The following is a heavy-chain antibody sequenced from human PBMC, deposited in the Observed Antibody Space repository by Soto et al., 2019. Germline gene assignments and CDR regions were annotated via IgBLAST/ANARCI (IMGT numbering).Heavy chain of an antibody. Sequence: LSETLSLTCTVSGGSISSGDSYWSWVRQPPGKGLEWIGYIFYSGSTFYNPSLKSRVTITVDTSKNQFSLKLSSVTAADTAVYYCAREAIGQHTPVAHLDYWGQGTLVTVSS. CDR1: GGSISSGDSY. J-gene: IGHJ4*02. D-gene: IGHD6-13*01. CDR2: IFYSGST. CDR3: AREAIGQHTPVAHLDY. V-gene: IGHV4-30-4*01.